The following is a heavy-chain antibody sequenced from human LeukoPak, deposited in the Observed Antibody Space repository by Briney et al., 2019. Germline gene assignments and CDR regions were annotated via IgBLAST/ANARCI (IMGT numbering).Heavy chain of an antibody. Sequence: GGSLRLSCAASGFTFSSYSMNWVRQAPGKGLEWVSSISSSSSYIYYADSVKGRFTISRDNAKNSLYLQMNSLRAEDTAVYYCARVGLAYCGGDCYSNDAFDIWGQGTMVTVSS. J-gene: IGHJ3*02. V-gene: IGHV3-21*01. CDR3: ARVGLAYCGGDCYSNDAFDI. CDR1: GFTFSSYS. D-gene: IGHD2-21*02. CDR2: ISSSSSYI.